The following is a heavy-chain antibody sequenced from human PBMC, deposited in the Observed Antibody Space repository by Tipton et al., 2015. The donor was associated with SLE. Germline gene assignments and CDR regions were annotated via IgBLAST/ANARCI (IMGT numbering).Heavy chain of an antibody. CDR1: GFTFTSSG. Sequence: SLRLSCAASGFTFTSSGMHWVRQAPGRGLEWLAFIRYDGVNEFYSDSVKGRFFISRDNSKNTLHLQMNSLRIEDTAVYYCANLPSSDLQGDFVDLWGQGTLVIVSS. CDR2: IRYDGVNE. CDR3: ANLPSSDLQGDFVDL. D-gene: IGHD3-10*01. J-gene: IGHJ5*02. V-gene: IGHV3-30*02.